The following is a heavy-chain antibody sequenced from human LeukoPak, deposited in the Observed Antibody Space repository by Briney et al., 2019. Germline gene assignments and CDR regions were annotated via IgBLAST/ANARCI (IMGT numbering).Heavy chain of an antibody. Sequence: GRSLRLSCEASGFTFIRYAMSWVRQAPGKGLEWVSTISGSGDSAYYADSVKGRFTISRDNSKNTLYLQMDSLRAEDTAVYYCPRKYDSSGYFDYWGQGTLVTVSS. J-gene: IGHJ4*02. CDR3: PRKYDSSGYFDY. CDR2: ISGSGDSA. V-gene: IGHV3-23*01. D-gene: IGHD3-22*01. CDR1: GFTFIRYA.